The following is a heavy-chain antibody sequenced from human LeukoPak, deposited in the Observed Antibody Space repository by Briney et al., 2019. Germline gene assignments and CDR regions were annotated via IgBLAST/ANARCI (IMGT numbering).Heavy chain of an antibody. Sequence: GGSLRLSCAASGFIFSSYSMNWVRQAPGKGLEWVANINQDGSGNYYVDSVKGRFTISRDNAKNSLFLQMNSLRAEDTAVYYCARAHLTGVDEFDIWGQGTMVTVSS. CDR1: GFIFSSYS. CDR3: ARAHLTGVDEFDI. V-gene: IGHV3-7*01. J-gene: IGHJ3*02. D-gene: IGHD2-8*01. CDR2: INQDGSGN.